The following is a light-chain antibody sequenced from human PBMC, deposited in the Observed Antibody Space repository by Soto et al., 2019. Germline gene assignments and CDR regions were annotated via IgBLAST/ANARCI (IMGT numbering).Light chain of an antibody. CDR1: QSVTTW. Sequence: DIQMTQSPSTLSASVGDRVTITCRASQSVTTWLAWYQQKPGKAPKLLIYKASSLESGVPSRFSGSGSGTEFTLTISSLQPDDFATYHCQQYNSYPVTFGPGTKVDVQ. CDR3: QQYNSYPVT. J-gene: IGKJ3*01. CDR2: KAS. V-gene: IGKV1-5*03.